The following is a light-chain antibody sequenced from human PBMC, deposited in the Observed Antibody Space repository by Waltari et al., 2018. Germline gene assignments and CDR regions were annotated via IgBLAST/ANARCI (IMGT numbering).Light chain of an antibody. CDR1: QAISGY. CDR2: AAS. V-gene: IGKV1-9*01. CDR3: QLLNNYPPIT. J-gene: IGKJ5*01. Sequence: DIHLTQSPSFLSASVGDRFTFTCRASQAISGYLAWYQQKPGNAPKLLIYAASTLQSGVPSRFSGSGSGTEFTLTISSLQPEDFATYYCQLLNNYPPITFGQGTRLEI.